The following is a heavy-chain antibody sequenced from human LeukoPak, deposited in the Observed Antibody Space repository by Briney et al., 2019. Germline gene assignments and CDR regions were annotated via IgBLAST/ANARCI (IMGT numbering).Heavy chain of an antibody. CDR3: AKGRLRGGNMDY. D-gene: IGHD4-23*01. CDR2: ISGRGANT. J-gene: IGHJ4*02. CDR1: GFSFSNYA. V-gene: IGHV3-23*01. Sequence: PGGSLRLSCAASGFSFSNYATSWVRQAPGKGLEWVSAISGRGANTYYADSVKGRFTISRDNSKNTLYLQMNSLRAEDTAVYYCAKGRLRGGNMDYWGQGTLVTVSS.